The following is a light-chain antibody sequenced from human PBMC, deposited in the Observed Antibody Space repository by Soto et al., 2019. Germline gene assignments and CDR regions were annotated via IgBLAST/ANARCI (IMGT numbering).Light chain of an antibody. V-gene: IGLV1-44*01. J-gene: IGLJ7*01. CDR1: SSNIGRNT. CDR2: NDN. CDR3: AAWDDSLNGPV. Sequence: QSVLTQPPSASGTPGQRVTISCSGSSSNIGRNTVNWYQQLPGTAPKLLIYNDNQRPSWVPGRFSGSKSGTSASLAISGLQSEDEADYYCAAWDDSLNGPVFGGGTQLTVL.